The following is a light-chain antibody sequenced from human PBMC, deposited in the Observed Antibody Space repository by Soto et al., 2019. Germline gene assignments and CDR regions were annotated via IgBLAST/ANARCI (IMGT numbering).Light chain of an antibody. CDR3: QQYNNWPPFIT. V-gene: IGKV3-15*01. CDR2: GAS. CDR1: QSVSSN. J-gene: IGKJ5*01. Sequence: EIVMTQSPATLSVSPGERATLSCRVSQSVSSNLAWYQQKPGQAPRLLIYGASTRATGIPARFSGSGSGTEFTLTISSLQSEDFAVYYCQQYNNWPPFITFGQGTRLEIK.